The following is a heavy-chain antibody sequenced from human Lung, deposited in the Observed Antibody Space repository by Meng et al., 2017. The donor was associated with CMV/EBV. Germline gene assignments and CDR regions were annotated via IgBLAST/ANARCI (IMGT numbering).Heavy chain of an antibody. CDR1: GFTFSDYY. J-gene: IGHJ1*01. CDR2: ISSGGSTI. D-gene: IGHD6-13*01. Sequence: GGSLRLXCAASGFTFSDYYMSWIRQAPGKGLEWVSYISSGGSTIYYADSVKGRFTISRDNAKNSLYLQMNSLRAEDTAVYYCARDIWLYSSSWMGVQHWGQGTLVTVSS. CDR3: ARDIWLYSSSWMGVQH. V-gene: IGHV3-11*01.